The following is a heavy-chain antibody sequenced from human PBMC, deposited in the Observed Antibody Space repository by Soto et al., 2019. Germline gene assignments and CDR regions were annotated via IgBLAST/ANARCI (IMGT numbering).Heavy chain of an antibody. CDR3: ARGIAVTVALQGDAPNVYYFDS. CDR1: GGSFSGYY. D-gene: IGHD2-21*01. Sequence: PSETLSLTCAVYGGSFSGYYWSWIRQPPGRGLEWIGEINHGGSSNYNPSLMSRVTISVDTSKNQFSLKLRSVTAADSAFYYCARGIAVTVALQGDAPNVYYFDSWGRGTLVTVSS. V-gene: IGHV4-34*01. J-gene: IGHJ4*02. CDR2: INHGGSS.